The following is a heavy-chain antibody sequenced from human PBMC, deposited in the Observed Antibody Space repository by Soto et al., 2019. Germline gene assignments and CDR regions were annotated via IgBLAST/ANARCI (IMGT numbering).Heavy chain of an antibody. CDR1: GYTFTSYG. J-gene: IGHJ6*02. Sequence: ASVKVSCKASGYTFTSYGISWVRQAPGQGLKWMGWISAYNGNTNYAQKLQGRVTMTTDTTTSIAYMELRSLRSDDTAVYFCARDPDQNDDFGSGYYYGMDVWGQGTTVTVSS. CDR2: ISAYNGNT. CDR3: ARDPDQNDDFGSGYYYGMDV. D-gene: IGHD3-3*01. V-gene: IGHV1-18*01.